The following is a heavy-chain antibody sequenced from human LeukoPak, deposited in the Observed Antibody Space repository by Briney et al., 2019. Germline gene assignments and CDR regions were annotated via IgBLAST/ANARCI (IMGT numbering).Heavy chain of an antibody. J-gene: IGHJ4*02. D-gene: IGHD3-16*01. CDR2: IKSKTGGGTT. CDR1: GFTFSNAW. Sequence: GGSLRLSCAASGFTFSNAWMSWVRQAPGKGLEWVGRIKSKTGGGTTDYAAPVKGRFTISRDDSKNTLYLQMNSLKTEDTAVYYCTTRGRDWGQGTLVTVSS. V-gene: IGHV3-15*01. CDR3: TTRGRD.